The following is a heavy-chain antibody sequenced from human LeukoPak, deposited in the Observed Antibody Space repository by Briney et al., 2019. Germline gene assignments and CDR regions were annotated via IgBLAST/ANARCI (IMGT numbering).Heavy chain of an antibody. CDR3: ATDHPLYSSSWYYFDY. CDR2: FDPEDGGT. CDR1: GYTLTELS. Sequence: ASVKVSCKVSGYTLTELSMHLVRQAPGKGLEWMGGFDPEDGGTIYAQKFQGRVTMTEDTSTDTAYMELSSLRSEDTAVYYCATDHPLYSSSWYYFDYSGQGTLVTVSS. V-gene: IGHV1-24*01. D-gene: IGHD6-13*01. J-gene: IGHJ4*02.